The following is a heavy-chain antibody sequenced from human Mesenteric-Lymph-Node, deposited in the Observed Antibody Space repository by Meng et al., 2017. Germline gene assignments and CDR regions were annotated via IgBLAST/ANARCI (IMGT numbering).Heavy chain of an antibody. V-gene: IGHV3-7*01. D-gene: IGHD1-7*01. Sequence: GESLKISCAASGFTFSSHWMTWVRRAPGKGLEWVANIKQDGNEKFYVDSVKGRFTISRDNTKNSLFLQTNSLRAEDTAVYYCARDSFRELYYYGMDVWGQGTTVTVSS. CDR1: GFTFSSHW. CDR2: IKQDGNEK. CDR3: ARDSFRELYYYGMDV. J-gene: IGHJ6*02.